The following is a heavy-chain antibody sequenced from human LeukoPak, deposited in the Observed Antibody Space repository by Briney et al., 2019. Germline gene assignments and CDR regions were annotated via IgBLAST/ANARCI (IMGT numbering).Heavy chain of an antibody. CDR2: IYYSGST. CDR1: GGSISSSSYY. J-gene: IGHJ4*02. D-gene: IGHD3-9*01. V-gene: IGHV4-39*07. Sequence: SETLSLTCTVSGGSISSSSYYWGWIRQPPGKGLEWIGSIYYSGSTYYNPSLKSRVTISVDTSKNQFSLKLSSVTAADTAVYYCARRLRYFDWLLKTYFDYWGQGTLVTVSS. CDR3: ARRLRYFDWLLKTYFDY.